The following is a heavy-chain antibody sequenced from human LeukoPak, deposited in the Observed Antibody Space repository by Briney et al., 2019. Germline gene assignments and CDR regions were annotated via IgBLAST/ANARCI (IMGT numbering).Heavy chain of an antibody. CDR3: ARGELLLRFDY. CDR1: GFTFSSYS. D-gene: IGHD2-15*01. Sequence: GGSLRLSCAASGFTFSSYSMNWVRQAPGKGLEWLSSISSSSNYIYYADSVKGRFTISRDNAKNSLYSQMNSLRAEDTAVYYCARGELLLRFDYWGQGTLVTVSS. V-gene: IGHV3-21*01. CDR2: ISSSSNYI. J-gene: IGHJ4*02.